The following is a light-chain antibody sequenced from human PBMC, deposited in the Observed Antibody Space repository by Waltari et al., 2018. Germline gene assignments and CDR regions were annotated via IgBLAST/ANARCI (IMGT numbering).Light chain of an antibody. CDR1: SSNIGNNS. CDR2: ENT. Sequence: QSVLTQPPSVSAAPGQRVTIPCSGGSSNIGNNSVSWYRQFPGTAPKPLIYENTERPSGIPGRFSGSKSGTSATLDITGLQAGDEADYYCGTWDSSLSGAVFGGGTHLTVL. J-gene: IGLJ7*01. CDR3: GTWDSSLSGAV. V-gene: IGLV1-51*02.